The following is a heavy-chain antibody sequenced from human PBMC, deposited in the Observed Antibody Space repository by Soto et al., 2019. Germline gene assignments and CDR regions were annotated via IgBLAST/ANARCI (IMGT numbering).Heavy chain of an antibody. CDR2: IYYSGIT. CDR3: ARVYWIQLLDWFDP. Sequence: SETLSRTCTVSGGSISSGVYYWSWIRQHPGKGLELIGYIYYSGITYYNPSLKSRVTISVDTSKNKFYLKLSSVTAADTAVYYCARVYWIQLLDWFDPWAQGTIVTFSS. D-gene: IGHD5-18*01. J-gene: IGHJ5*02. CDR1: GGSISSGVYY. V-gene: IGHV4-31*03.